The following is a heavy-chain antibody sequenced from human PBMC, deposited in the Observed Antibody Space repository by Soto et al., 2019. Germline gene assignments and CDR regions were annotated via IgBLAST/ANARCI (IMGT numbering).Heavy chain of an antibody. CDR3: ARDGRIVVVPAAIPNWFDP. CDR2: IIPILGIA. CDR1: GGTFSSYT. V-gene: IGHV1-69*04. D-gene: IGHD2-2*01. J-gene: IGHJ5*02. Sequence: GASVKVSCKASGGTFSSYTISWVRQAPGQGLEWMGRIIPILGIANYAQKFQGRVTITADKSTSTAYMELSSLRSEDTAVYYCARDGRIVVVPAAIPNWFDPWGQGTLVTVSS.